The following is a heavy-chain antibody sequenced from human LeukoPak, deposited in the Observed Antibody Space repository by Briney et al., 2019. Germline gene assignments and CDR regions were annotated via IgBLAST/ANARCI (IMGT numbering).Heavy chain of an antibody. J-gene: IGHJ4*02. V-gene: IGHV3-30*14. Sequence: HAGRFLRLSCAASGFTFSSYAMHWVRQAPGKGLEWVAVISYDGSNKYYADPVKGRFTISRDKSNNTLYLQMNSLRAEDTAVYYCATGGRSGVAFESWGQGTLVTVSS. CDR2: ISYDGSNK. CDR1: GFTFSSYA. D-gene: IGHD2-15*01. CDR3: ATGGRSGVAFES.